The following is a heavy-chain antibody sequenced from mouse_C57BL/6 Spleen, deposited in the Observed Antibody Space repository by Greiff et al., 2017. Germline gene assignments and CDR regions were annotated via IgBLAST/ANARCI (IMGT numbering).Heavy chain of an antibody. V-gene: IGHV1-76*01. CDR3: ARELGHFDY. D-gene: IGHD4-1*01. J-gene: IGHJ2*01. CDR2: IYPGSGNT. CDR1: GYTFTDYY. Sequence: VQLVESGAELVRPGASVKLSCKASGYTFTDYYINWVKQRPGQGLEWIARIYPGSGNTYYNEKFKGKATLTAEKSSSTAYMQLSSLTSEDSAVYFCARELGHFDYWGQGTTLTVSS.